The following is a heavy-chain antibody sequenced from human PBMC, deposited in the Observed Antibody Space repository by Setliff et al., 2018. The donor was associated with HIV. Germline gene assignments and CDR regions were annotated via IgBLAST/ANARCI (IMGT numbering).Heavy chain of an antibody. D-gene: IGHD3-22*01. Sequence: ASVKVSCKASGYTFTSYAMHWVRQAPGQRLEWMGWINAGNGNTKYSQKFQGRVTITRDTSASTAYMELSSLRSEDTAVYYCARESNTHYYDSSGYYYDYWGQGTLVTVSS. J-gene: IGHJ4*02. CDR2: INAGNGNT. CDR1: GYTFTSYA. V-gene: IGHV1-3*01. CDR3: ARESNTHYYDSSGYYYDY.